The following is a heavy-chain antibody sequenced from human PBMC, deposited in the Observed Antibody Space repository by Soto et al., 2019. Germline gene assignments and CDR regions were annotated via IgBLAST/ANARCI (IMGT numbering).Heavy chain of an antibody. Sequence: SETLSLTCAVSGGYLSSGGYSWSWIRQPPGKGLEWIGNIYFSGNTYYKPSLKSRVTISVDRSNNQFSLNLNSVTAADTAVYYCARVAGDGWYDAWGQGTLVT. V-gene: IGHV4-30-2*01. J-gene: IGHJ5*02. CDR3: ARVAGDGWYDA. CDR2: IYFSGNT. CDR1: GGYLSSGGYS.